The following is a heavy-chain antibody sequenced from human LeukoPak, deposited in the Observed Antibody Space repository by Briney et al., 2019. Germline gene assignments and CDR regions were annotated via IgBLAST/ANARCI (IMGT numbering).Heavy chain of an antibody. CDR3: ARDGQLLSLGYKYYYGMDV. CDR2: IYYSGST. J-gene: IGHJ6*02. V-gene: IGHV4-30-4*01. D-gene: IGHD2-2*01. CDR1: GGSISSGDYY. Sequence: TSQTLSLTCTVSGGSISSGDYYWSWIRQPPGKGLEWIGYIYYSGSTYYNPSLKSRVTISVDTSKNQFSLKLSSVTAADTAGYYCARDGQLLSLGYKYYYGMDVWGQGTTVTVSS.